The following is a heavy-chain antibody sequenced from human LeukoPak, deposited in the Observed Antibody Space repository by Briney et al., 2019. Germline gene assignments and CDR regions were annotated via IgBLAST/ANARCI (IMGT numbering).Heavy chain of an antibody. V-gene: IGHV3-53*01. CDR3: ARGDGVYVY. CDR2: IYFGGTT. CDR1: GFTVSSNY. D-gene: IGHD5/OR15-5a*01. J-gene: IGHJ4*02. Sequence: TGGSLRLSCAASGFTVSSNYMTWVRQAPGQGLEWVSVIYFGGTTYYADSVKGRLTISRDNSKNTVYLQMNSLRVEDTAVYYCARGDGVYVYWGQGTLVTVSS.